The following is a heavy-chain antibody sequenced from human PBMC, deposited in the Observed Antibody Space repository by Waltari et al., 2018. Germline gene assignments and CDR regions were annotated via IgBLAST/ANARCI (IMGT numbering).Heavy chain of an antibody. CDR3: AREYGSVGLPLDDAFDI. Sequence: QVQLQESGPGLVKPSETLSLTCTVSGGSISSHYCSWIRQPPGKGLEWIGYIYYSGSTNYNPSLKSRVTISVDTSKNQFSLKLSSVTAADTAVYYCAREYGSVGLPLDDAFDIWGQGTMVTVSS. CDR1: GGSISSHY. D-gene: IGHD2-15*01. CDR2: IYYSGST. J-gene: IGHJ3*02. V-gene: IGHV4-59*11.